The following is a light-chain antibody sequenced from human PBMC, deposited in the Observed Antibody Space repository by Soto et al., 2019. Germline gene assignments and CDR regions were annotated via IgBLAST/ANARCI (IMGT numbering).Light chain of an antibody. CDR3: QQYGTSPIT. CDR1: QTVSSY. CDR2: GAS. Sequence: ENVLTQSPGTLSLSPGERANLSCRASQTVSSYLTWYQQRPGQAPRLLISGASRRATGIPDRFSGSGSGTDFTLTIRRLEPEDVALYYCQQYGTSPITFGQGTRLEIK. V-gene: IGKV3-20*01. J-gene: IGKJ5*01.